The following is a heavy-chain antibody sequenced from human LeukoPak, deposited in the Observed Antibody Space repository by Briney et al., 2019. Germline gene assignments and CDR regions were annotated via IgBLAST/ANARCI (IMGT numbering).Heavy chain of an antibody. Sequence: GGSLRLSCAASGFTFSNAWMSWVRQAPGKGREWVGRIKSKTDGGTTDYAAPVKGRFTISRDDSKNTLYLQMNSLKTEDTAVYYCTTDEAATSITIFGVAKWGQGTLVTVSS. V-gene: IGHV3-15*01. CDR1: GFTFSNAW. D-gene: IGHD3-3*01. J-gene: IGHJ4*02. CDR2: IKSKTDGGTT. CDR3: TTDEAATSITIFGVAK.